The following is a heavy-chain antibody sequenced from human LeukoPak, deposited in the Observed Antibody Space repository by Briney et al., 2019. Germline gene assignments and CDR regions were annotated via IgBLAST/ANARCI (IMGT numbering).Heavy chain of an antibody. CDR1: GGSITSYY. CDR3: ARSSDSYGLFDI. D-gene: IGHD6-19*01. J-gene: IGHJ3*02. CDR2: ISYSGST. Sequence: SETLSLTCSVSGGSITSYYWTWIRQPPGKGLEWIGYISYSGSTNYNPSLKSRVTISVGTSRNQFSLNLNSVTAADTAVYFCARSSDSYGLFDIWGQGTMVTVSS. V-gene: IGHV4-59*01.